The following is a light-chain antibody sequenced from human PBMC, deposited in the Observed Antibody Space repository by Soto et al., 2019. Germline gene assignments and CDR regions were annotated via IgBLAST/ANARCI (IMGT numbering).Light chain of an antibody. V-gene: IGKV1-5*01. Sequence: DIQMTQSPSTLSASVGDRVTITCRASRSISRWLAWYQQKPGKAPKLLIYDASTFASGVSSRFSGSGSGTESTLTITSLQPDDFATYYCQHETFGPGTKVDIK. CDR2: DAS. CDR1: RSISRW. CDR3: QHET. J-gene: IGKJ1*01.